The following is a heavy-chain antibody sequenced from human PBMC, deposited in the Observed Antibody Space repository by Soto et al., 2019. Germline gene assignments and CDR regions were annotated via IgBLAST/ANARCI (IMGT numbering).Heavy chain of an antibody. Sequence: SETLSLTCAVSGGSISSGGYSWSWIRQPPGKGLEWIGYIYHSGSTYYNPSLKSRVTISVDRSKNQFSMKLSSVTAADTAVYYCARVKPAYYDFWSGQANNWFDPWGQGTLVTVSS. J-gene: IGHJ5*02. CDR2: IYHSGST. CDR3: ARVKPAYYDFWSGQANNWFDP. D-gene: IGHD3-3*01. V-gene: IGHV4-30-2*01. CDR1: GGSISSGGYS.